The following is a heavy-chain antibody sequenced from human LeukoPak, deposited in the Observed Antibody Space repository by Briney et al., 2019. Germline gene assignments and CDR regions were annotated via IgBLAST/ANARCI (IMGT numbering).Heavy chain of an antibody. D-gene: IGHD7-27*01. Sequence: ASVKVSCKASGYAVTSQYMHWVRRAPGQGLEWVGVINPTGGSTNYAQKFQGRVTMTRDTSTSTVYMEVSSLRSEDTAVYYCARGNWGLPPDGIDYWGQGTLVTVSS. CDR1: GYAVTSQY. CDR3: ARGNWGLPPDGIDY. CDR2: INPTGGST. J-gene: IGHJ4*02. V-gene: IGHV1-46*01.